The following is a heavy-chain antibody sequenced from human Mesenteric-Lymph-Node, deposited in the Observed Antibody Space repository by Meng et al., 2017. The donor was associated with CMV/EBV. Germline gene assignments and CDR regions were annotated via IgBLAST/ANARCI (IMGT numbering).Heavy chain of an antibody. CDR3: ARVPPANKYFDY. CDR2: IFYSGNT. D-gene: IGHD2-15*01. V-gene: IGHV4-39*07. Sequence: SETLSLTCTVSGGSISSNSYYWGWIRQSPGKGLEWIGNIFYSGNTYYNPSLKSRVTISIDTSKNQFSLKLSSVTAADTAVFYCARVPPANKYFDYWGQGTLVTVSS. CDR1: GGSISSNSYY. J-gene: IGHJ4*02.